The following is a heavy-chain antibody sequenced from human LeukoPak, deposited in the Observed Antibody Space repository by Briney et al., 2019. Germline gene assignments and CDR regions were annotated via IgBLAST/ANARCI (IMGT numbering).Heavy chain of an antibody. D-gene: IGHD6-6*01. CDR3: ARALRIAARPEYYYYMDV. J-gene: IGHJ6*03. Sequence: SEKVSCKASGGTFSSYAISWVRQAPGQGLEWMGGIIPIFGTANYAQRFQGRVTITTDESTSTAYMELSSLRSEDTAVYYCARALRIAARPEYYYYMDVWGKGTTVTVSS. CDR2: IIPIFGTA. CDR1: GGTFSSYA. V-gene: IGHV1-69*05.